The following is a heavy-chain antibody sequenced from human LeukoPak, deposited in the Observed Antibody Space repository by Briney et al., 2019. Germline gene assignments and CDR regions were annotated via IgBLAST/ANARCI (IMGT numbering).Heavy chain of an antibody. V-gene: IGHV1-69*05. CDR2: IIPIFGTA. CDR1: GDTFSSYA. Sequence: ASVKVSCKASGDTFSSYAICWVRQAPGQGLEWMGGIIPIFGTANYAQKFQGRVTITTDESTSTAYMELSSLRSEDTAVYYCARGNVLRFLEWLPTPYYFDYWGQGTLVTVSS. J-gene: IGHJ4*02. D-gene: IGHD3-3*01. CDR3: ARGNVLRFLEWLPTPYYFDY.